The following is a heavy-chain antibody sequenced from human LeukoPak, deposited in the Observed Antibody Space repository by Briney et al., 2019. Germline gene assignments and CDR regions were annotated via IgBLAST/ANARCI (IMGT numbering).Heavy chain of an antibody. Sequence: PGGSLRLSCAASGFTFDDYAMHWVRHAPGKGLEWVSGISWNSGSIGYADSVKGRFTISRDNAKNSLYLQMNSLRAEDTALYYCAKIYDSSGYSVNDAFDIWGQGTMVTVS. V-gene: IGHV3-9*01. CDR2: ISWNSGSI. CDR3: AKIYDSSGYSVNDAFDI. CDR1: GFTFDDYA. J-gene: IGHJ3*02. D-gene: IGHD3-22*01.